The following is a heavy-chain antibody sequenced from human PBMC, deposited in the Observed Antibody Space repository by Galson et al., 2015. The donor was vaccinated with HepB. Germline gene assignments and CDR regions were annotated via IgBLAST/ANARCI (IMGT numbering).Heavy chain of an antibody. Sequence: SVKVSCKVSGYIVTALSMHWVRQTPGKGLEWMGGFHPADGETIYAQKFQGRVTMTEDISTDTAYMELSSLRSEDTAVYYCATGITIEGGGTYLDYWGQGTLVTVSS. V-gene: IGHV1-24*01. D-gene: IGHD1-26*01. CDR3: ATGITIEGGGTYLDY. CDR1: GYIVTALS. CDR2: FHPADGET. J-gene: IGHJ4*02.